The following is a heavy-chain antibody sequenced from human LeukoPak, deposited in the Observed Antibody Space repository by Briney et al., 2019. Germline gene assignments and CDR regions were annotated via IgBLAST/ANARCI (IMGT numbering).Heavy chain of an antibody. Sequence: SSETLSLTCTVSGGSISSGGYYWSWVRQHPGKGLEWIGYIYYSGSTYYNPSLKSRVTISVDTSKNQFSLKLSSVTAADTAVYYCARGAYYYDSSGYYEHYFDYWGQGTLVTVSS. J-gene: IGHJ4*02. V-gene: IGHV4-31*03. CDR3: ARGAYYYDSSGYYEHYFDY. D-gene: IGHD3-22*01. CDR1: GGSISSGGYY. CDR2: IYYSGST.